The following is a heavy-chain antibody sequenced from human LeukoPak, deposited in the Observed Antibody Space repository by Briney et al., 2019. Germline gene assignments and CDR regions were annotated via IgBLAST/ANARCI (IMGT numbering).Heavy chain of an antibody. CDR1: GFTFSDYY. J-gene: IGHJ4*02. CDR2: ISRSGSTI. D-gene: IGHD5-18*01. V-gene: IGHV3-11*01. Sequence: TGGSLRLSCAASGFTFSDYYMSWIRQAPGKGLEGVSYISRSGSTIHYADSVKGRFTISRDNAKNSLYLQMNSLRAEDTAVYYCAKDNRGYSYGYPAVGYWGQGTLVTVSS. CDR3: AKDNRGYSYGYPAVGY.